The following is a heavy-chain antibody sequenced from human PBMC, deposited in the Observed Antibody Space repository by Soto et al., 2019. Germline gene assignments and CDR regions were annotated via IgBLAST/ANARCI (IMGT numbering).Heavy chain of an antibody. CDR3: ARDPRYCSGGSCYALDY. D-gene: IGHD2-15*01. J-gene: IGHJ4*02. Sequence: QVQLVESGGGLVKPGGSLRLSCAASGFTFSDYYMSWIRQAPGKGLEWVSYISSSDSTIYYADSVKGRFTISRDNAKNXXYLQMNSLRAEDTAVYYCARDPRYCSGGSCYALDYWGQGTLVTVSS. V-gene: IGHV3-11*01. CDR1: GFTFSDYY. CDR2: ISSSDSTI.